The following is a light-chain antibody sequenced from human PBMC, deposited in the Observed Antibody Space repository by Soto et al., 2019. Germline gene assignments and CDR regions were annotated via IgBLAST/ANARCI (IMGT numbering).Light chain of an antibody. V-gene: IGKV3-15*01. J-gene: IGKJ1*01. CDR2: GAS. CDR3: HQYNNWPPWT. Sequence: EIVMTQSPVTLSVSPGGSATLSCRASQSVSSNLAWYQQKPGQAPRLLIYGASTRATGIPARFSGSGSGTEFTLTISSLQSEDYAVYYCHQYNNWPPWTFGQGTKVDIK. CDR1: QSVSSN.